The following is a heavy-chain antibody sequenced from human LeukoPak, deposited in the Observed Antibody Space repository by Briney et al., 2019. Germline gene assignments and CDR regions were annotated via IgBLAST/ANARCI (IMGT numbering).Heavy chain of an antibody. V-gene: IGHV3-30*18. Sequence: GRALRVSCAASRFTFSSYGMHWVRQAPGKGLEGVAVISYDGSNKYYADSVKGRFTMSRENSKNTLYLQMNSLRAEDTAVYYCAKESYATIDYWGQGTLVTVSS. J-gene: IGHJ4*02. CDR2: ISYDGSNK. CDR3: AKESYATIDY. D-gene: IGHD5-12*01. CDR1: RFTFSSYG.